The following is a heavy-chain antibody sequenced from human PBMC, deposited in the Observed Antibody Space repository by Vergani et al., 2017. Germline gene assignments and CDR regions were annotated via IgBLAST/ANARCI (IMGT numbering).Heavy chain of an antibody. D-gene: IGHD3-3*01. CDR1: GFTFDDYA. CDR3: AKDSDTQVNYDLWG. J-gene: IGHJ4*02. V-gene: IGHV3-9*01. Sequence: EVQLVESGGGLVQPGRSLRLSCAASGFTFDDYAMHWVRQAPGKGLEWVSGISWNSGSIGYADSVKGRFTISRDNAKNSLYLQRNSLRAKDTALYYCAKDSDTQVNYDLWGWGQGTLVTVSS. CDR2: ISWNSGSI.